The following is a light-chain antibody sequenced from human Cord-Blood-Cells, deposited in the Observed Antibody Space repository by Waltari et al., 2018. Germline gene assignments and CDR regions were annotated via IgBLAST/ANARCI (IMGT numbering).Light chain of an antibody. CDR3: QQYNSYSYS. CDR2: KAS. J-gene: IGKJ2*03. CDR1: QSISSW. Sequence: DIQMTQSPSTLSASVGDRVTITCRASQSISSWLSWYQQKPGKAPKLLLYKASSLESGVPSSISGSGSRTEFTLTISSQQPDDSATDYRQQYNSYSYSFGQGTKLEIK. V-gene: IGKV1-5*03.